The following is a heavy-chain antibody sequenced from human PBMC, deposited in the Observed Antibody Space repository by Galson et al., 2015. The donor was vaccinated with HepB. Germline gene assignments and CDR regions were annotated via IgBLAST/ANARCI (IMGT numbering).Heavy chain of an antibody. D-gene: IGHD3-16*01. Sequence: CAISGDSVSSNSAAWNWIRQSPSRGLEWLGKTYYRSKWYHDYAVSVKSRITFDPDTSKNHFSLQLNSVTPEDTAVYYCARAKGTYAGFDIWGQGTMVTVSS. J-gene: IGHJ3*02. CDR2: TYYRSKWYH. CDR3: ARAKGTYAGFDI. CDR1: GDSVSSNSAA. V-gene: IGHV6-1*01.